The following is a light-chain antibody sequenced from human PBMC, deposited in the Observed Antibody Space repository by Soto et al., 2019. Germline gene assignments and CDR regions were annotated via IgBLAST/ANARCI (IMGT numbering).Light chain of an antibody. Sequence: EIVLTQSPCTLSLSPGERATLSCRASQSVSSSYLAWYQQTPGQAPRLLIYGASSRATGIPDRFSGSGSGTDFTLPISRLEHEEVAVYYYRQYGNSTAITFGGGTKVEIK. CDR3: RQYGNSTAIT. CDR1: QSVSSSY. CDR2: GAS. V-gene: IGKV3-20*01. J-gene: IGKJ4*01.